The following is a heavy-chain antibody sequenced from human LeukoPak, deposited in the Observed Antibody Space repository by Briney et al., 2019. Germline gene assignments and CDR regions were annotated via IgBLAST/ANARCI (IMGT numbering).Heavy chain of an antibody. CDR2: IYTSGST. V-gene: IGHV4-61*02. CDR1: GGSISTGSYY. Sequence: PSETLSLTCTVSGGSISTGSYYCSWIRQPAGKGLEWIGRIYTSGSTNYNPSLKSRVTISVETSKNQFSLRLSSVTASDTAVYYCARYDVWGSYRAFDYWGQGTLVTVSS. CDR3: ARYDVWGSYRAFDY. D-gene: IGHD3-16*02. J-gene: IGHJ4*02.